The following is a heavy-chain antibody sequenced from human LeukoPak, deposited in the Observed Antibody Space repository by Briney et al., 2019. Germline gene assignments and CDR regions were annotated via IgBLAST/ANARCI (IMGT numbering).Heavy chain of an antibody. CDR2: ISSSGSTI. Sequence: GGSLRLSCAASGFTFSDYYMSWIRQAPGKGLEWVSYISSSGSTIYYADSVKGRFTISRDNAKNSLYLQMNSLRADDTAVYYCARDRKDIVVVVAATIDYWGQGTLVTVSS. V-gene: IGHV3-11*04. CDR1: GFTFSDYY. J-gene: IGHJ4*02. CDR3: ARDRKDIVVVVAATIDY. D-gene: IGHD2-15*01.